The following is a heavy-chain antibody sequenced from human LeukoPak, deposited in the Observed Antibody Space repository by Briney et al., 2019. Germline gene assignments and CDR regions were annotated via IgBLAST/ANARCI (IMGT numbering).Heavy chain of an antibody. V-gene: IGHV3-23*01. D-gene: IGHD3-16*02. Sequence: GGSLRLSCAASGFTFSSYAMSWVRQAPGKGLEWVSAISGSGGSTYYADSVKGRFTISRDNSKNTLYLQMNSLRAEDTAVYFCAKNFGPGKALYDHWGQGTLVTVSS. CDR2: ISGSGGST. CDR3: AKNFGPGKALYDH. CDR1: GFTFSSYA. J-gene: IGHJ4*02.